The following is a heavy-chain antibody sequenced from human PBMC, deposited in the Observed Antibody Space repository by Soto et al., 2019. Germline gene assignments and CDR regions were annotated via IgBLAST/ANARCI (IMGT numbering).Heavy chain of an antibody. Sequence: SATVSLTCAVYGGSFSGYDWSWIRQPPGEGLEGSGEINHSGSTNYNPSLKSRVTISVDTSKNQFSLKLSSVTAADTAVYYCARRREVPAAIRSYGSGNKWFDTWGQRTLVTVS. J-gene: IGHJ5*02. CDR1: GGSFSGYD. CDR3: ARRREVPAAIRSYGSGNKWFDT. D-gene: IGHD2-2*01. CDR2: INHSGST. V-gene: IGHV4-34*01.